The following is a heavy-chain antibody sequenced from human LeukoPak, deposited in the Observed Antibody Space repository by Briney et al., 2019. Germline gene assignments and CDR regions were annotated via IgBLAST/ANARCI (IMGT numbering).Heavy chain of an antibody. CDR3: AKLAVGATNPDGYFDY. CDR1: GFTFSNYV. D-gene: IGHD1-26*01. J-gene: IGHJ4*02. Sequence: PGGSLRLSCAASGFTFSNYVMTWVRQAPGKGLEWVSSIGGSGDATYYADTAKGRFTISRDNSKNTLYLQMNSLRAEDTAVYYCAKLAVGATNPDGYFDYWGQGTLVTVSS. CDR2: IGGSGDAT. V-gene: IGHV3-23*01.